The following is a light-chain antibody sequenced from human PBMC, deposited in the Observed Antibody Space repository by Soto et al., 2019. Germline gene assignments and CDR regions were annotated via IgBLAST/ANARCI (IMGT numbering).Light chain of an antibody. Sequence: QSALAQPASVSGSPGQSITISCTGTSSDVGGHNSVSWYQQHPGKAPKLLLYEVSYRPSGVSDRFSGSKSGNTASLTVSGLPSEDEADYYCSAYTGSSTLFGGGPKLTVL. CDR2: EVS. CDR1: SSDVGGHNS. CDR3: SAYTGSSTL. V-gene: IGLV2-14*01. J-gene: IGLJ2*01.